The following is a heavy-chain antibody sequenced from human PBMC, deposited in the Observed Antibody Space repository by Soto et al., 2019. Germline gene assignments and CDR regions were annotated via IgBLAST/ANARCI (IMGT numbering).Heavy chain of an antibody. D-gene: IGHD3-3*01. CDR2: ISGSGGST. CDR3: AKEAHDFWSGKRGREDPKEIYYFDY. CDR1: GFTFSSYA. V-gene: IGHV3-23*01. Sequence: PGGSLRLSCAASGFTFSSYAMSWVRQAPGKGLEWVSAISGSGGSTYYADSVKGRFTISRDNSKNTLYLQMNSLRAEDTAVYYCAKEAHDFWSGKRGREDPKEIYYFDYWGQGTLVTVSS. J-gene: IGHJ4*02.